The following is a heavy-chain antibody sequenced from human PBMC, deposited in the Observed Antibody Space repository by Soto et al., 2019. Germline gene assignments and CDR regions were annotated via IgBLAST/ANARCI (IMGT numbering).Heavy chain of an antibody. CDR2: TYYSGST. Sequence: QVQLQESGPGLVKPSQTLSLTCTVSGGSISSGGYYWSWIRQHPGKVLEWIGYTYYSGSTYSNPSLKSLVTISVDTSKNQFSLKLSSVTAADTAVYYCARDGRIAARRGGDYWGQGTLVTVSS. CDR1: GGSISSGGYY. CDR3: ARDGRIAARRGGDY. V-gene: IGHV4-31*01. J-gene: IGHJ4*02. D-gene: IGHD6-6*01.